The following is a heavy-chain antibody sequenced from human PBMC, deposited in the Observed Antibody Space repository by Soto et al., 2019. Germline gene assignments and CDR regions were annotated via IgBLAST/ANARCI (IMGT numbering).Heavy chain of an antibody. D-gene: IGHD6-19*01. J-gene: IGHJ4*02. CDR2: IYWDDDK. V-gene: IGHV2-5*02. CDR1: GFSLSTSGVG. CDR3: AREYSSGWSRRGNFDC. Sequence: QITLKESGPTLVKPTQTLTLTCTFSGFSLSTSGVGVGWIRQPPGKALEWLALIYWDDDKRYSPTLKSRLTTTKDTSKNQVVLTMTNMDPLDTATYYCAREYSSGWSRRGNFDCWGQGTLVTVSS.